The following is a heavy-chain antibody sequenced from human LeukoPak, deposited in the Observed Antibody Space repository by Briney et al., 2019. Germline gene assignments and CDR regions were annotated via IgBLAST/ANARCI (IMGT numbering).Heavy chain of an antibody. Sequence: PGGSLRLSCGASGFIFSRSWMSWVRQAPGKGLEWVANIKQDGSEKYYVDSVKGRFTISRDNAKNSVFLQMNSLRAEDSAIYYCARDVAKNFGPGLFDHWGQGTLVTVSS. CDR3: ARDVAKNFGPGLFDH. J-gene: IGHJ4*02. CDR2: IKQDGSEK. CDR1: GFIFSRSW. D-gene: IGHD2-2*01. V-gene: IGHV3-7*03.